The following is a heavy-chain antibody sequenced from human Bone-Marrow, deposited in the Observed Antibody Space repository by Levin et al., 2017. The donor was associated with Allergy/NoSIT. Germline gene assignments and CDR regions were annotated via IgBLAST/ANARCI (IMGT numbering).Heavy chain of an antibody. D-gene: IGHD2-21*01. CDR3: AHVLQLRGGGHFYYFDY. V-gene: IGHV2-5*02. CDR2: VYWDDDK. CDR1: GLSVAASGVG. Sequence: GSGPTLVKPTQTLTLTCTLSGLSVAASGVGVGWIRQPPGKALEWLSVVYWDDDKRYSSSLKNRLTIAMDTSKNQVVLTMTNMDPLDTATYYCAHVLQLRGGGHFYYFDYWGQGTLVTVSS. J-gene: IGHJ4*02.